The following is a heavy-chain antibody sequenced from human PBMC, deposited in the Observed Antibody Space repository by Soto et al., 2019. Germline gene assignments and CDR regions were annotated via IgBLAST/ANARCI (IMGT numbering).Heavy chain of an antibody. CDR3: ARDAPPPELRFLEWHNYDYNGMDV. CDR2: ISCYNGKT. Sequence: QVQVVQSGDEVKETGASVRVSCKTSGYSFTAYGISWVRQAPGQGLEWMGWISCYNGKTKYAQKVQGRVTMTTDTSTSPAYMEVRSLSSDDTAIYYCARDAPPPELRFLEWHNYDYNGMDVWGQGTTVTVSS. J-gene: IGHJ6*02. V-gene: IGHV1-18*01. CDR1: GYSFTAYG. D-gene: IGHD3-3*01.